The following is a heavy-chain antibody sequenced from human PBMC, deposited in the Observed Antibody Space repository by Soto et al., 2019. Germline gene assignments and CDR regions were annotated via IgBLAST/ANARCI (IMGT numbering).Heavy chain of an antibody. CDR3: ARALRYYDSSGYYYPLNY. D-gene: IGHD3-22*01. CDR2: INAGNGNT. J-gene: IGHJ4*02. Sequence: ASVKVSCKASGYTFTSYAMHWVRQAPGQRLEWMGWINAGNGNTKYSQKFQGRVTITRDTSASTAYMELSSLRSEDTAVYYCARALRYYDSSGYYYPLNYWGQGTLVTVSS. CDR1: GYTFTSYA. V-gene: IGHV1-3*01.